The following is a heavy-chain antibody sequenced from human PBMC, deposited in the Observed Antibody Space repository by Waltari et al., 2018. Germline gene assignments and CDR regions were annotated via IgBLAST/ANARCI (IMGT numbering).Heavy chain of an antibody. D-gene: IGHD4-17*01. V-gene: IGHV6-1*01. CDR3: AKEDRPDYGDYVSNKYFQH. CDR2: TYYRSKWYN. J-gene: IGHJ1*01. Sequence: QVQLQQSGPGLVKPSQTLSLTCAISGDSVSSNSAAWNWIRQSPSRGLEWLGRTYYRSKWYNDYSVSVKSRITINPDTSKNQFSLQLNSVTPEDTAVYYCAKEDRPDYGDYVSNKYFQHWGQGTLVTVSS. CDR1: GDSVSSNSAA.